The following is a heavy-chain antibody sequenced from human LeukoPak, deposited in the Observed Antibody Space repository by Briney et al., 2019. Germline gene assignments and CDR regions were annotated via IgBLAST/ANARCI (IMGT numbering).Heavy chain of an antibody. V-gene: IGHV1-3*03. Sequence: ASVKVSCKASGYTFTSYAMHWVRQAPGQRLEWMGWINAGNGNTKYSQEFQGRVTITRDTSASTAYMELSSLRSEDMAVYYCARDRAVAGGYYYYMDVWGKGTTVTVSS. CDR2: INAGNGNT. CDR1: GYTFTSYA. D-gene: IGHD6-19*01. CDR3: ARDRAVAGGYYYYMDV. J-gene: IGHJ6*03.